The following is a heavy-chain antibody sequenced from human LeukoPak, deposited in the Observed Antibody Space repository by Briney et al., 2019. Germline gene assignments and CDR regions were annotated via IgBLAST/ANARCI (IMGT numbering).Heavy chain of an antibody. Sequence: GGSLRLSCAASGITLSNYGMSWVRQAPGKGLEWVSYISSSGSTKNYADSVKGRFTISRDNAKNSLYLQMNSLRAEDTAVYYCAREGSSYAPSGPFYFDYWGQGTLVTVSS. V-gene: IGHV3-48*04. D-gene: IGHD1-26*01. J-gene: IGHJ4*02. CDR3: AREGSSYAPSGPFYFDY. CDR2: ISSSGSTK. CDR1: GITLSNYG.